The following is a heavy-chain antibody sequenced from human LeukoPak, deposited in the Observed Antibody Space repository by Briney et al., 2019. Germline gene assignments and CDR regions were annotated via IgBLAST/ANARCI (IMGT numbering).Heavy chain of an antibody. Sequence: SVKVSCKASGGTFSSYAISWVRQAPGQGLEWMGGIIPIFGTANYAQKFQGRVTITADESTSTAYMELSSLRSEDTAVYYCARDVRYCTNGVCYTGAFDIWGQGTMVTVSS. CDR2: IIPIFGTA. CDR1: GGTFSSYA. V-gene: IGHV1-69*13. CDR3: ARDVRYCTNGVCYTGAFDI. J-gene: IGHJ3*02. D-gene: IGHD2-8*01.